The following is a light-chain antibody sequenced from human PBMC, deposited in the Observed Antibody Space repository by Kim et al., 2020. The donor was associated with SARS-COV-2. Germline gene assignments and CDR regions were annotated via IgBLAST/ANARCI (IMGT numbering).Light chain of an antibody. V-gene: IGKV3-20*01. J-gene: IGKJ1*01. CDR3: QQYGSSPGT. CDR1: RSVSSRY. Sequence: SPVARATLSCRASRSVSSRYLAWYQQKPGQAPRLLIYGASSRATGIPDRFSGSGSGTDFTLTISRLEPEDFAVYYCQQYGSSPGTFGQGTKVDIK. CDR2: GAS.